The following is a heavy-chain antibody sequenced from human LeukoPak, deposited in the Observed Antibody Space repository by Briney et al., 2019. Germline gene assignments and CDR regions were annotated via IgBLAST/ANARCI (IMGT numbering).Heavy chain of an antibody. Sequence: PGGSLRLSCAASGITVSANYMSWVRQAPGKGLEWVSIIYSGGATFYADSVKGRFTISRENSKNTLYLQMNSLRAEDTAVYYCAEEVTGTTLVFDYWGQGTLVTVSS. V-gene: IGHV3-66*02. J-gene: IGHJ4*02. CDR1: GITVSANY. CDR3: AEEVTGTTLVFDY. D-gene: IGHD1-20*01. CDR2: IYSGGAT.